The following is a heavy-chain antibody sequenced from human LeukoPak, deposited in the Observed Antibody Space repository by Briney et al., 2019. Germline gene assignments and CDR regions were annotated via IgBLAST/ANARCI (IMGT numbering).Heavy chain of an antibody. V-gene: IGHV4-34*01. CDR3: ARIWAYYYMDV. CDR2: INHSGST. D-gene: IGHD3-16*01. Sequence: SETLSLTCAVYGGSFSGYYWSWIRQPPGKGLEWIGEINHSGSTNYNPSLKSRVTISLDTSKNQFSLKLSSVTAADTAVYYCARIWAYYYMDVWGKGTTVTVSS. CDR1: GGSFSGYY. J-gene: IGHJ6*03.